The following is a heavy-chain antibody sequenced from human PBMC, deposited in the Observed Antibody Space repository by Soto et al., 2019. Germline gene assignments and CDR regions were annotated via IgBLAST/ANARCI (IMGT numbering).Heavy chain of an antibody. V-gene: IGHV4-31*03. Sequence: QVQLQESGPGLVKPSETLSLTCTVSGASLSRGGSYWGWVRQHAGKGLEWIGYIHYDGATFFNPSLESRLTISTDTSKNQFSLTLRSVTAADTAVYYCARTVVGAQSPTDFWGQGTLVTVSS. CDR3: ARTVVGAQSPTDF. J-gene: IGHJ4*02. CDR2: IHYDGAT. CDR1: GASLSRGGSY. D-gene: IGHD1-26*01.